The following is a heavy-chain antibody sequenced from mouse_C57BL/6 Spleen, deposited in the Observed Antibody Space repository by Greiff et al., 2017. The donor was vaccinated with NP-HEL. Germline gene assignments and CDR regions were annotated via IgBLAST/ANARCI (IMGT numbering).Heavy chain of an antibody. V-gene: IGHV1-19*01. Sequence: VQLQQSGPVLVKPGASVKMSCKASGYTFTDYYMNWVKQSHGKSLEWIGVINPYNGGTSYNQKFKGKATLTVDKSSSTAYMELNSLTSEDSAVYYCAREREGFDYWGQGTTLTVSS. J-gene: IGHJ2*01. CDR1: GYTFTDYY. CDR2: INPYNGGT. CDR3: AREREGFDY.